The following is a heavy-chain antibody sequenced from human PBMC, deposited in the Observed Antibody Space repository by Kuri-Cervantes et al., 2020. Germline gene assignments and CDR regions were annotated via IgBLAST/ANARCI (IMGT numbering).Heavy chain of an antibody. CDR3: ATTQSDSSWFDY. CDR1: GFTVSSYG. D-gene: IGHD6-13*01. J-gene: IGHJ4*02. CDR2: IWYDGSNK. V-gene: IGHV3-33*01. Sequence: AASGFTVSSYGMHWVRQAPGKGLEWVAVIWYDGSNKYYADSVKGRFTISRDNSKNTLYLQMNSLRAEDTAVYYCATTQSDSSWFDYWGQGTLVTVSS.